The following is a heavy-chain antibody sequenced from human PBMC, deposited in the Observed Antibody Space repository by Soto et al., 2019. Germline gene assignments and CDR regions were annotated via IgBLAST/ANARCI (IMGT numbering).Heavy chain of an antibody. D-gene: IGHD5-12*01. J-gene: IGHJ4*02. CDR2: IYYSGST. V-gene: IGHV4-31*03. CDR1: GGSISSGGYY. Sequence: QVQLQESGPGLVKPSQTLSLTCTVSGGSISSGGYYWSWIRQHPGKGLEWIGYIYYSGSTYYNPSLKSRVTISVDTSKNRFSLKLSSVTAADTAVYYWARGRRDGYALAALLVLDYWGQGTLVTVSS. CDR3: ARGRRDGYALAALLVLDY.